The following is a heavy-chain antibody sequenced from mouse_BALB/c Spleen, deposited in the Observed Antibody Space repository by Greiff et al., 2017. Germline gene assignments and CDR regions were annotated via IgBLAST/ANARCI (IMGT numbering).Heavy chain of an antibody. CDR3: AREGNDWYFDV. CDR1: GYTFTSYY. J-gene: IGHJ1*01. D-gene: IGHD2-1*01. V-gene: IGHV1S56*01. CDR2: IYPGNVNT. Sequence: QVQLKQSGPELVKPGASVRISCKASGYTFTSYYIHWVKQRPGQGLEWIGWIYPGNVNTKYNEKFKGKATLTADKSSSTAYMQLSSLTSEDSAVYFCAREGNDWYFDVGGAGTTVTVSS.